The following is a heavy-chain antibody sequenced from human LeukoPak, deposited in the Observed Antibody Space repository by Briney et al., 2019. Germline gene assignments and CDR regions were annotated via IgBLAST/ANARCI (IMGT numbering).Heavy chain of an antibody. Sequence: SETLSLTCTVSGGSIRRYYWSWLRQPPGKGLEWIGYIYSSENTYYNPSLKSRVTISVDTSKNQFSLKLSSVTAADTAVYYCASPRGYADAFDIWGQGTMVTVSS. J-gene: IGHJ3*02. CDR2: IYSSENT. CDR1: GGSIRRYY. CDR3: ASPRGYADAFDI. D-gene: IGHD5-18*01. V-gene: IGHV4-59*08.